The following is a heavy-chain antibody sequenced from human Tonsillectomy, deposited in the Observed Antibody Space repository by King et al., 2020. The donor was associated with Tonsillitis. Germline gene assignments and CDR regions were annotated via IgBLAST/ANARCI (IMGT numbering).Heavy chain of an antibody. Sequence: VQLVESGGGLVKPGGSLRLSCAASGFTFSRYSMNWVRQAPGKGLEWVSFISSSSSYIYYADSVKGRFTISRDNAKNSLCLQMNSLRAEDTAVYYCARSLLGVEIRWGGMDVWGQGTTVTVSS. V-gene: IGHV3-21*01. J-gene: IGHJ6*02. CDR2: ISSSSSYI. CDR1: GFTFSRYS. CDR3: ARSLLGVEIRWGGMDV. D-gene: IGHD5-24*01.